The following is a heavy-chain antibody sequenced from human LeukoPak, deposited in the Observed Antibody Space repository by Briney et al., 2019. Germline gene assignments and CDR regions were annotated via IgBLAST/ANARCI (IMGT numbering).Heavy chain of an antibody. CDR3: ARRPRGVIIKTWFDS. J-gene: IGHJ5*01. V-gene: IGHV4-34*01. Sequence: SETLSLTCAVYDGSFSGYYCSWIRQPPGKGLEWIGEINHSGSANYNPSLKSRVTILLDTSKNQFSLNLSSVTAADTAVYYCARRPRGVIIKTWFDSWGQGTLVAVSS. CDR2: INHSGSA. CDR1: DGSFSGYY. D-gene: IGHD3-10*01.